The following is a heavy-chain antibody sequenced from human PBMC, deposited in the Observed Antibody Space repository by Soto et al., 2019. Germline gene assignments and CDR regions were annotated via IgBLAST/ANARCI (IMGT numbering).Heavy chain of an antibody. Sequence: QVQLVQSGAEVKKPGSSVKVSCKASGGTFSSYAITWVRQAPGQGLEWMGGIIPIFGTANYAHKFQARVKITADESTSTAYMELSRLSSEDTAVYYCARDRGPSSGYYPYWFDPWGQGTLVTVSS. V-gene: IGHV1-69*12. CDR2: IIPIFGTA. D-gene: IGHD3-22*01. CDR3: ARDRGPSSGYYPYWFDP. CDR1: GGTFSSYA. J-gene: IGHJ5*02.